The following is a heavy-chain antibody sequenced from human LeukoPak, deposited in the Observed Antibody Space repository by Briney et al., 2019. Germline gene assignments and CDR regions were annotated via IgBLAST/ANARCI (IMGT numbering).Heavy chain of an antibody. V-gene: IGHV3-11*01. J-gene: IGHJ5*02. Sequence: GGSLRLSCAASGFTFSDYYTSWIRQAPGKGLEWVSYIGSSGSTIYYADSVKGRFTISRDNAKNSLYLQMNSLRAEDTAVYYCARTPPIYYDSSGYLDNWFDPWGQGTLVTVSS. CDR2: IGSSGSTI. D-gene: IGHD3-22*01. CDR3: ARTPPIYYDSSGYLDNWFDP. CDR1: GFTFSDYY.